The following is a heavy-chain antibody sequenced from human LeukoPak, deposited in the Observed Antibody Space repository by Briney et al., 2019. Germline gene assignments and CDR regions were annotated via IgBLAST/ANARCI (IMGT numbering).Heavy chain of an antibody. D-gene: IGHD4-17*01. CDR1: GFTFSSYA. J-gene: IGHJ4*02. CDR3: ARGRDDYGDFGY. V-gene: IGHV3-30-3*01. CDR2: ISYDGSNK. Sequence: GGSLRLSCAASGFTFSSYAMSWVRQAPGKGLEWVAVISYDGSNKYYADSVKGRFTISRDNSKDTLYLQMNSLRAEDTAVYYCARGRDDYGDFGYWGQGTLVTVSS.